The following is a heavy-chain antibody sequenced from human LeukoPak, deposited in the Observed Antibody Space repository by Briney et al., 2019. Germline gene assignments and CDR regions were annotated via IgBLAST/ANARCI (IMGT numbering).Heavy chain of an antibody. CDR1: GGTFSSYA. CDR3: ARELTYYYGSGSYYFDY. J-gene: IGHJ4*02. CDR2: IIPIFGTA. V-gene: IGHV1-69*13. D-gene: IGHD3-10*01. Sequence: SVQMSCKASGGTFSSYAISWVRQAPGQGLEWMGGIIPIFGTANYAQKFQGRVTITADESTSTAYMELSSLRSEDTAVYYCARELTYYYGSGSYYFDYWGQGSLGSVSS.